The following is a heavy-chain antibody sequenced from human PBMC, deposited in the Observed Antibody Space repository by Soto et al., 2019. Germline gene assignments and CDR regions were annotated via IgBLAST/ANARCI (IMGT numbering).Heavy chain of an antibody. CDR2: IYDSVNT. CDR3: ARHDRIAKLQNGMGL. V-gene: IGHV4-61*08. Sequence: SETLSLTCTVSGDSLISGGHYWSWIRQHPGKGLEWIGHIYDSVNTYYTPSLKSRVTISVDTSKNQFSLKLSSVTAADTAVYYCARHDRIAKLQNGMGLWGQGTMVTVSS. J-gene: IGHJ6*02. CDR1: GDSLISGGHY.